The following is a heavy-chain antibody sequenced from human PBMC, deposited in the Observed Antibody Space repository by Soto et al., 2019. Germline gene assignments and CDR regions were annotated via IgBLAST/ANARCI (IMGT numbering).Heavy chain of an antibody. V-gene: IGHV1-46*01. CDR3: ASVGPESRPTYYYYMDV. CDR2: INPSGGST. J-gene: IGHJ6*03. Sequence: ATVKVSCKASGYTFTSYYMHWVRQAPGQGLEWMGIINPSGGSTSYAQKFQGRVTMTRDTSTSTAYMELSSLRSEDTAVYYCASVGPESRPTYYYYMDVWGKGTTVTVSS. D-gene: IGHD2-15*01. CDR1: GYTFTSYY.